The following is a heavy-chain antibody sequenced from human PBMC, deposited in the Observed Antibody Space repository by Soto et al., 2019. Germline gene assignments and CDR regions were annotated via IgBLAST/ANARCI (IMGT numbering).Heavy chain of an antibody. CDR3: ARLGAYYQAMDS. D-gene: IGHD3-22*01. J-gene: IGHJ1*01. CDR1: DGSLSPNY. Sequence: TTDTLSVTCTVSDGSLSPNYWSWIRQPPGKGLEWIGYIYFAGTTTYNPSLQSRVSISLDTSKNEVSLKLTSVTAADTAVYFCARLGAYYQAMDSWGQGTLVTVSS. CDR2: IYFAGTT. V-gene: IGHV4-59*08.